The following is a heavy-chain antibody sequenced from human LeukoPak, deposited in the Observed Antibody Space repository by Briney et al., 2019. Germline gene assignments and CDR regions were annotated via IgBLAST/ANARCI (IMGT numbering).Heavy chain of an antibody. CDR3: ARVAAGYSSSWEDY. Sequence: SETLSLTCAVYGGSFSGYYRSWIRQPPGKGLEWIGEINHSGSTNYNPSLKSRVTISVDTSKNQFSLKLSSVTAADTAVYYCARVAAGYSSSWEDYWGQGTLVTVSS. CDR2: INHSGST. J-gene: IGHJ4*02. D-gene: IGHD6-13*01. V-gene: IGHV4-34*01. CDR1: GGSFSGYY.